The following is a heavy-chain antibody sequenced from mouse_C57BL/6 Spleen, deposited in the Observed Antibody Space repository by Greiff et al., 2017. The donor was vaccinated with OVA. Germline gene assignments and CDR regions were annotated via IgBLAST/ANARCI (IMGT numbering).Heavy chain of an antibody. D-gene: IGHD1-1*01. CDR1: GYSITSGYY. V-gene: IGHV3-6*01. CDR2: ISYDGSN. Sequence: DVKLVESGPGLVKPSQSLSLTCSVTGYSITSGYYWNWIRQFPGNKLEWMGYISYDGSNNYNPSLQNRISITRDTSKNQFFLKLNSVTTEDTATYYCARNYGSSLWYFDVWGTGTTVTVSS. CDR3: ARNYGSSLWYFDV. J-gene: IGHJ1*03.